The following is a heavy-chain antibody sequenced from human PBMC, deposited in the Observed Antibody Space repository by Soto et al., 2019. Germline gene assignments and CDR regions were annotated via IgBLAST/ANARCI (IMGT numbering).Heavy chain of an antibody. Sequence: QVQMVQSGGEMKKPGASVKVSCKTSGYTFTNHGVSWVRQAPGQGLEWMGWISAYNGDTDYAPKFQDRVTMTMDTSTSTVFLELSSLRAEDTAVYYCARDLDYSNSICVYWGQGTPVTVSS. V-gene: IGHV1-18*04. CDR1: GYTFTNHG. D-gene: IGHD4-4*01. CDR2: ISAYNGDT. J-gene: IGHJ4*02. CDR3: ARDLDYSNSICVY.